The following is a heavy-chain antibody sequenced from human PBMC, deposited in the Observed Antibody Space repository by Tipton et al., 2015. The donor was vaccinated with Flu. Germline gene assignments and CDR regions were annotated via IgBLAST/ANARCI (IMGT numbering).Heavy chain of an antibody. D-gene: IGHD3-16*01. Sequence: LSRTVSGGSISSHYWSWIRQPPGKGLEWIGYIYYSGSISYNPSLKSRVTITVETSKNQFSLKLSSVTAADTAVYYCAREWGDAFDIWGQGTMVTGSS. V-gene: IGHV4-59*11. CDR1: GGSISSHY. CDR3: AREWGDAFDI. CDR2: IYYSGSI. J-gene: IGHJ3*02.